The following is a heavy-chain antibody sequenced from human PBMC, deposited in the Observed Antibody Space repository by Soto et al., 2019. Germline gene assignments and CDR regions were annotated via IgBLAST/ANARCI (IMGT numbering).Heavy chain of an antibody. V-gene: IGHV3-21*01. CDR3: ARNLGDCSGGSCYSEAFDI. J-gene: IGHJ3*02. D-gene: IGHD2-15*01. CDR2: ISSSSSYI. Sequence: EVQLVESGGGLVKPGGSLRLSCAASGFTFSSYSMNWVRQAPGKGLEWVSSISSSSSYIYYADSVKGRFTISRDNAKNSLYLQMNSLRAEDTAVYYCARNLGDCSGGSCYSEAFDIWGQGTMVTVSS. CDR1: GFTFSSYS.